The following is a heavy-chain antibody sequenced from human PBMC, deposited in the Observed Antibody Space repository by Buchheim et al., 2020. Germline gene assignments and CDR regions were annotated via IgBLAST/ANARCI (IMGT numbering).Heavy chain of an antibody. V-gene: IGHV3-7*04. CDR3: VRGTSPGGNTGVADY. CDR2: IKEDGSIK. CDR1: GFTFRTYW. J-gene: IGHJ4*02. D-gene: IGHD3-16*01. Sequence: EVQLVESGGGLVQPGGSLRLSCAASGFTFRTYWMSWVRQAPGKGLEWVANIKEDGSIKYYVDPVKGRFTISRDNAKSTLFLQMNGLRDEDTAVYYCVRGTSPGGNTGVADYWGQGTL.